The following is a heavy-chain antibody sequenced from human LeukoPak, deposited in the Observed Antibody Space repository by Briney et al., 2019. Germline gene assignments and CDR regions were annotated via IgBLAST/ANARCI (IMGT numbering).Heavy chain of an antibody. V-gene: IGHV3-30-3*01. D-gene: IGHD4-17*01. J-gene: IGHJ6*02. CDR3: ARGGYGDYSSYYYGMDV. CDR2: ISYDGSNK. CDR1: GFTFSSYA. Sequence: GRSLRLSCAASGFTFSSYAMHWVRQAPGKGLEWVAVISYDGSNKYYADSVKGRSTISRDNSKNTLYLQMNSLRAEDTAVYYCARGGYGDYSSYYYGMDVWGQGTTVTVSS.